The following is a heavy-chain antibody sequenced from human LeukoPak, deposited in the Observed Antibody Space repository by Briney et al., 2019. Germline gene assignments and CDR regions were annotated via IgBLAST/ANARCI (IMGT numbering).Heavy chain of an antibody. CDR1: GFTFGVYA. CDR3: TREGAAAAYGMDV. Sequence: GGSLRLSCTASGFTFGVYAVSWLRRAPGRGLEWVGLIRRRAFGETADYAASVKGRFTISRDDSKRIAYLQMNSLKTEDTAVYYCTREGAAAAYGMDVWGQGTTVTVSS. J-gene: IGHJ6*02. CDR2: IRRRAFGETA. D-gene: IGHD6-13*01. V-gene: IGHV3-49*03.